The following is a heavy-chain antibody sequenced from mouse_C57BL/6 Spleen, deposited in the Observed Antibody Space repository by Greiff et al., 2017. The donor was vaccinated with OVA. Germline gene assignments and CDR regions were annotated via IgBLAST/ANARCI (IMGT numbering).Heavy chain of an antibody. J-gene: IGHJ3*01. Sequence: QVQLQQSGPELVKPGASVKISCKASGYAFSSSWMNWVKQRPGKGLEWIGRIYPGDGDTNYNGKFKGKATLTADKSSSTAYMQLSSLTSEDSAVYFCARQERTAQATDWGQGTLVTVSA. V-gene: IGHV1-82*01. CDR3: ARQERTAQATD. D-gene: IGHD3-2*02. CDR1: GYAFSSSW. CDR2: IYPGDGDT.